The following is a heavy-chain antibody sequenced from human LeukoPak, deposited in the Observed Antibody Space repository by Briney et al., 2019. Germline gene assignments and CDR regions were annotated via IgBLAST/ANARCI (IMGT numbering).Heavy chain of an antibody. CDR2: TYYRSKWYT. J-gene: IGHJ5*02. CDR3: AGEGNSRCS. D-gene: IGHD2-15*01. Sequence: XQSPXXXLEWLGRTYYRSKWYTDYAVSVKSRITINPDTSKNQFSLHLNSVTPDDTAVYYCAGEGNSRCSWGQGTLVTVSS. V-gene: IGHV6-1*01.